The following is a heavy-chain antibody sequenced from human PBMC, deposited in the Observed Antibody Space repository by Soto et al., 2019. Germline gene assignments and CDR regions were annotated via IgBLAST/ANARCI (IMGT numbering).Heavy chain of an antibody. CDR3: AKDFYGRATFDY. Sequence: GGSLRLSXVASGFNVFSYAMSWVRQAPGKGLEWVSGITSDYTTYYADSVRGRFTISRDNSMNTLYLQMNSLTVEDTAVYYCAKDFYGRATFDYWGQGTPVTVSS. V-gene: IGHV3-23*01. CDR1: GFNVFSYA. CDR2: ITSDYTT. D-gene: IGHD3-10*01. J-gene: IGHJ4*02.